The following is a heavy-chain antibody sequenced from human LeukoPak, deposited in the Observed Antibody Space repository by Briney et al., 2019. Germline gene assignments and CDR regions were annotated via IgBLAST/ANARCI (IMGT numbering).Heavy chain of an antibody. D-gene: IGHD3-3*01. J-gene: IGHJ4*02. CDR2: ISGSGGNT. CDR1: GFTFSSYA. V-gene: IGHV3-23*01. CDR3: AKVPYYDFWSGPDY. Sequence: GGSLRLSCAASGFTFSSYAMSWVRQAPGKGLEWVSAISGSGGNTYYADSVKGRFTISRDNSKNTLYLQMNSLRAEDTAVYYCAKVPYYDFWSGPDYWGQGTLVTVSS.